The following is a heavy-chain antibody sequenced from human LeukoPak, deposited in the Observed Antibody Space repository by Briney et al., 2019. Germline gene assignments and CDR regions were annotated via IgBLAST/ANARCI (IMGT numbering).Heavy chain of an antibody. V-gene: IGHV3-53*01. J-gene: IGHJ4*02. CDR1: GVTVNTNF. Sequence: RPGGSLRLSCAASGVTVNTNFMSWVRQAPGRGLELVSLIYSGNRTSYANSVKGRFTISRDNSKNTLFLHMNSLRAEDTAVYYCASASRWYSGFDYWGQETLVTVSS. CDR2: IYSGNRT. D-gene: IGHD6-13*01. CDR3: ASASRWYSGFDY.